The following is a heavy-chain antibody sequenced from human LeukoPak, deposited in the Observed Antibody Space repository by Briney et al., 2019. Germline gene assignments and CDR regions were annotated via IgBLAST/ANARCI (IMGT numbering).Heavy chain of an antibody. D-gene: IGHD1-14*01. CDR3: ARERINRAPLLDEYYYYGMDV. V-gene: IGHV1-18*01. Sequence: ASVKVSCKASGYTFTIYGISWVRHAPGQGLEWMGWISAYNGNTNYAQKLQGRVTMTTDTSTSTAYMELRSLRSDDTAVYYCARERINRAPLLDEYYYYGMDVWGQGTTVTVSS. CDR2: ISAYNGNT. CDR1: GYTFTIYG. J-gene: IGHJ6*02.